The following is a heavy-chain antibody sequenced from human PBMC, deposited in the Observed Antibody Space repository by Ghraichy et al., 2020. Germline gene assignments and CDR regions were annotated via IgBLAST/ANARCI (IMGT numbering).Heavy chain of an antibody. CDR3: AKSRDYDSSGYLLGYFDY. J-gene: IGHJ4*02. CDR2: ISGSGGST. D-gene: IGHD3-22*01. CDR1: GFTFSSYA. Sequence: GGSLRLSCAASGFTFSSYAMSWVRQAPGKGLEWVSAISGSGGSTYYADSVKGRFTISRDNSKNTLYPQMNSLRAEDTAVYYCAKSRDYDSSGYLLGYFDYWGQGTLVTVSS. V-gene: IGHV3-23*01.